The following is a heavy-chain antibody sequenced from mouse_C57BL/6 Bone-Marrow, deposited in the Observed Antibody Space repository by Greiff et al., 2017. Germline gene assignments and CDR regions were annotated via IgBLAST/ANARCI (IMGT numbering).Heavy chain of an antibody. Sequence: EVKLQESGPGLVKPSQSLSLTCSVTGYSITSGYYWNWIRQFPGIKLEWMGYISYDGSNNYNPSLKNRISITRDTSKNQFFLKLNSVTTEDTATYYCAREGTTVVGDYWGQGTTLTVSS. CDR3: AREGTTVVGDY. CDR2: ISYDGSN. D-gene: IGHD1-1*01. J-gene: IGHJ2*01. V-gene: IGHV3-6*01. CDR1: GYSITSGYY.